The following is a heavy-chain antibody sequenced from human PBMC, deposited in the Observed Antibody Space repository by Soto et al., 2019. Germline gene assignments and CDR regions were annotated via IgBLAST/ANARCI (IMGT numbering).Heavy chain of an antibody. V-gene: IGHV5-51*01. J-gene: IGHJ6*02. CDR2: IYPGDSDT. CDR3: ASALGYCTNGVCYQRPYYYYGMDV. Sequence: GESLKISCKISGYSFTDYWIAWVRQMPGKGLEWMGIIYPGDSDTKYSPSFQGQVTISADKSISTAYPQWSSLKASDTAMYYCASALGYCTNGVCYQRPYYYYGMDVWGQGTTVTVSS. CDR1: GYSFTDYW. D-gene: IGHD2-8*01.